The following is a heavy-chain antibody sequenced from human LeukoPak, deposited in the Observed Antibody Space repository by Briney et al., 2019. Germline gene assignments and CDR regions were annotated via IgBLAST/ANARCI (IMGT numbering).Heavy chain of an antibody. Sequence: PGGSLRLSCAASGFTFSSYAMHWVRQAPGKGLEWVANIKQDGSEKYYVDSVKGRFTLSRDNAKNSLYLQMSSLRAEDTAVYYCARFGTYLDYFDNWGQGSLVTVSS. J-gene: IGHJ4*02. CDR3: ARFGTYLDYFDN. CDR1: GFTFSSYA. D-gene: IGHD1-26*01. CDR2: IKQDGSEK. V-gene: IGHV3-7*01.